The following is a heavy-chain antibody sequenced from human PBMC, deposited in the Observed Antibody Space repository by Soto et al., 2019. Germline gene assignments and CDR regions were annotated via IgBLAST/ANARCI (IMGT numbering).Heavy chain of an antibody. Sequence: SETLSLTCTVSGGSISSYYWSWIRQPPGKGLEWIGYIYYSGSTNYNPSLKSRVTISVDTSKNQFSLKLSSVTAADTAVYYCATYRGDCSGGSCYLRRDYYYYMDVWGKGTTVTVSS. V-gene: IGHV4-59*08. CDR2: IYYSGST. CDR3: ATYRGDCSGGSCYLRRDYYYYMDV. CDR1: GGSISSYY. J-gene: IGHJ6*03. D-gene: IGHD2-15*01.